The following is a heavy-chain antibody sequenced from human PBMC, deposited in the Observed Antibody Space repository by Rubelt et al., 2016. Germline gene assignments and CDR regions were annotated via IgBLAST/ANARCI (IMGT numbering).Heavy chain of an antibody. D-gene: IGHD2-21*02. V-gene: IGHV4-59*01. CDR1: GGSISSYY. Sequence: QVQLQESGPGLVKPSETLSLTCTVSGGSISSYYWTWIRQPPGKGLEWIGYIHYSGSTNSTPSLTSRVTKSVEPSKNQFPLGLGSLTAADTAVYYCARVASHCGGDCYPEYWGQGTLVTVFS. J-gene: IGHJ4*02. CDR3: ARVASHCGGDCYPEY. CDR2: IHYSGST.